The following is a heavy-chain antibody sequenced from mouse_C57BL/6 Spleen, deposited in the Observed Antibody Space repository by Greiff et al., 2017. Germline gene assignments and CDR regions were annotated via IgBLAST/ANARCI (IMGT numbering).Heavy chain of an antibody. Sequence: EVKLMESGGGLVQPKGSLKLSCAASGFSFNTYAMNWVRQAPGKGLEWVARIRSKSNNYATYYADSVKDRFTISRDDSESMLYLQMNNLKTEDTAMYYCVRQRDGSHFDYWGQGTTLTVSS. D-gene: IGHD2-3*01. V-gene: IGHV10-1*01. CDR1: GFSFNTYA. J-gene: IGHJ2*01. CDR2: IRSKSNNYAT. CDR3: VRQRDGSHFDY.